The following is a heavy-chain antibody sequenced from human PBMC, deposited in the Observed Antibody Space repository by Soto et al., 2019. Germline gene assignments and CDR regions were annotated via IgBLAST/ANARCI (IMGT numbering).Heavy chain of an antibody. V-gene: IGHV4-31*03. CDR1: GGSISSGGYY. CDR2: IYYSGST. CDR3: ARDLLHGRYGDYGTDYYYYGMDV. Sequence: SETLSLTCTVSGGSISSGGYYWSWIRQHPGKGLEWIGYIYYSGSTYYNPSLKSRVTISVDTSKNQFSLKLSSVTAADTAVYYCARDLLHGRYGDYGTDYYYYGMDVWGQGTTVTVSS. D-gene: IGHD4-17*01. J-gene: IGHJ6*02.